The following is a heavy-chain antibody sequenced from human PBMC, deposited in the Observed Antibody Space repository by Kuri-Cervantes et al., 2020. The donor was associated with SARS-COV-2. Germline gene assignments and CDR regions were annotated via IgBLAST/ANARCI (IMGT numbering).Heavy chain of an antibody. D-gene: IGHD2-2*02. Sequence: GGSLRLSCAASGFTFSSYSMNWVRQAPGKGLEWVSSISSSSSYIYYADSVKGRFTISRDNAKNSLYLQMNSLRAEDTAVYYCARLFDEVPAAILGVYLDYWGQGTLVTVSS. CDR3: ARLFDEVPAAILGVYLDY. CDR1: GFTFSSYS. V-gene: IGHV3-21*01. CDR2: ISSSSSYI. J-gene: IGHJ4*02.